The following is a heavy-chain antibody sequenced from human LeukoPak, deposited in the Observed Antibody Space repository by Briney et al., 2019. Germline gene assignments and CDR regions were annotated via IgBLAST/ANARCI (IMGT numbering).Heavy chain of an antibody. D-gene: IGHD3-22*01. CDR1: XVTVSSNY. CDR2: IYSGGST. V-gene: IGHV3-53*04. J-gene: IGHJ3*02. CDR3: ARGLSDSSGYSDDAFDI. Sequence: SLRLSCAXXXVTVSSNYMSWVRQAPGKGVEWGSGIYSGGSTYYTDCVKGGLTISRQNSKNTLYLQMNSLRAEDTAVYYCARGLSDSSGYSDDAFDIWGQGTMVTVSS.